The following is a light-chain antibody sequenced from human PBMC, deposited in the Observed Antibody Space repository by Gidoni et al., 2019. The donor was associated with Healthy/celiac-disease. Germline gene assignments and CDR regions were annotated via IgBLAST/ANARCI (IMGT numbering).Light chain of an antibody. CDR2: LGS. V-gene: IGKV2-28*01. J-gene: IGKJ2*01. CDR1: QSLLHSNGYNY. CDR3: MQALQTPPAYT. Sequence: DIVMTQSPLSLPVTPGEPASISCRSSQSLLHSNGYNYLDWYLQKPGQSPQLLIYLGSNRASGVPDRFSGSGSGTDFTLKISRVEAEDVGVYYCMQALQTPPAYTFGQETKLEIK.